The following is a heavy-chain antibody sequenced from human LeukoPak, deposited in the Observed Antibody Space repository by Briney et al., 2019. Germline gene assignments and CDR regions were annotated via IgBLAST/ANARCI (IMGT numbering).Heavy chain of an antibody. CDR1: GFTFSTYA. CDR2: ISSNGGST. J-gene: IGHJ4*02. D-gene: IGHD2-2*01. Sequence: QSGGSLRLSCAASGFTFSTYAMHWVRQAPGKGLEYVSAISSNGGSTYYANSVKGRFTISRDNSKNTLYLQMGSLRAEDMAVYYCARDYCSSTSCLLDYWGQGTLVTVSP. CDR3: ARDYCSSTSCLLDY. V-gene: IGHV3-64*01.